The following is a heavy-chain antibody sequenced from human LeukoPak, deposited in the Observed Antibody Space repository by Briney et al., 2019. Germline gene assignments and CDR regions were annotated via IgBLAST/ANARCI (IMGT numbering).Heavy chain of an antibody. V-gene: IGHV3-48*03. J-gene: IGHJ2*01. D-gene: IGHD6-13*01. CDR3: ARGYSSGWYTYRYFDL. CDR1: GFTFSSYE. CDR2: ISSSANSI. Sequence: GGSLRLSCAASGFTFSSYEMNWVRQAPGKGLEWVSYISSSANSIYCADSVKGRFTISRDNAKNSLYLQMNSLRAEDTAVYFCARGYSSGWYTYRYFDLWGRGTLVTVSS.